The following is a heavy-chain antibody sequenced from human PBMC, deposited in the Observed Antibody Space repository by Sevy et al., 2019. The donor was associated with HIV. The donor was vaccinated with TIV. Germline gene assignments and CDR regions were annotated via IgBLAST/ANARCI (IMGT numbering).Heavy chain of an antibody. CDR2: ISRSRTTI. D-gene: IGHD3-22*01. Sequence: GGSLRLSCAASGFTFSDYYMSWIRQAPGKGLEWVSYISRSRTTINYADSVKGRFTISRDNAKNSLYLQMNSLRAEDTAVYYCARENTMIEEPGWFDPWGQGTLVTVSS. V-gene: IGHV3-11*01. J-gene: IGHJ5*02. CDR1: GFTFSDYY. CDR3: ARENTMIEEPGWFDP.